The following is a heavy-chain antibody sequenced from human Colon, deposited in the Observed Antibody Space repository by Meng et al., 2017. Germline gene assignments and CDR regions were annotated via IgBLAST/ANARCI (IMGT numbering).Heavy chain of an antibody. CDR3: ATGSRIAVAGTGY. Sequence: EVQLVQAGPEVKKPGATVKISCKVSGRSLNGYNMHWVQQAPGKGLEWMGLVDPGDGEARYAENFRGRVTITADTSSDTVYMELTSLRSGDSAVYYCATGSRIAVAGTGYWGQGTLVTVSS. CDR1: GRSLNGYN. CDR2: VDPGDGEA. V-gene: IGHV1-69-2*01. J-gene: IGHJ4*02. D-gene: IGHD6-19*01.